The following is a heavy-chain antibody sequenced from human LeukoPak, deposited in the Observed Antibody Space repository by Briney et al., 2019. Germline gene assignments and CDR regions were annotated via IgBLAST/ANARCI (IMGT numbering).Heavy chain of an antibody. Sequence: GGSLRLSCAASGFSFSSYWMHWVRQDPGKGLVWVSGMNSDGTNYADSVKGRFTISRDNAKNTLYLQMNSLRADDTAVYYCARGYGDYFLYFDYWGQGALVTVSS. CDR1: GFSFSSYW. CDR3: ARGYGDYFLYFDY. V-gene: IGHV3-74*01. CDR2: MNSDGT. D-gene: IGHD4-17*01. J-gene: IGHJ4*02.